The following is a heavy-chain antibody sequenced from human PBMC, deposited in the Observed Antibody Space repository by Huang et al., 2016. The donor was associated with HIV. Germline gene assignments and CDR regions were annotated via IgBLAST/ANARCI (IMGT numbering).Heavy chain of an antibody. J-gene: IGHJ4*02. CDR2: INSEGIST. CDR1: GFSISSYW. D-gene: IGHD3-22*01. CDR3: ARDPRIQSWLNFFDY. Sequence: EVQLVESGGGLVQPGGSLRLSCAASGFSISSYWMHWVRQAPGKGVVCVSRINSEGISTSYADTVKDRFTISRDNAKNTLYLQMNSLRAEDTAVYYCARDPRIQSWLNFFDYWGQGTLVSVSS. V-gene: IGHV3-74*01.